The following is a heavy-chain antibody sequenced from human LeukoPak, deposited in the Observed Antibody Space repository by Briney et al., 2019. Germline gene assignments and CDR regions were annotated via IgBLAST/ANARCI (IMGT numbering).Heavy chain of an antibody. V-gene: IGHV1-24*01. CDR3: ATPSLYDFWSGYSVESAFDI. J-gene: IGHJ3*02. Sequence: ASVKVSCKVSRYTLTELSMHWVRQAPGNGLEWMGGFDPEDGETIHAQKFQGRVTMTEDTSTDTAYMELSSLRSEDTAVYYCATPSLYDFWSGYSVESAFDIWGQGTMVTVSS. CDR2: FDPEDGET. D-gene: IGHD3-3*01. CDR1: RYTLTELS.